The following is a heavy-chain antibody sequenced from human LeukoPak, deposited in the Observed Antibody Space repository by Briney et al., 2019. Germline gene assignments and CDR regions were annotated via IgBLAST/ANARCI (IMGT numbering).Heavy chain of an antibody. CDR2: ITNSGGST. V-gene: IGHV3-23*01. D-gene: IGHD3-9*01. J-gene: IGHJ6*02. CDR3: TKDYCGKFCSAV. CDR1: GFTFNSYS. Sequence: GGSLRLSCLASGFTFNSYSMNWVRQAPGKGLEWVSTITNSGGSTYYVDSVKGRFTISRDNSKNTLYLQMNSLRAEDTAKYYCTKDYCGKFCSAVWGQGTTVTVSS.